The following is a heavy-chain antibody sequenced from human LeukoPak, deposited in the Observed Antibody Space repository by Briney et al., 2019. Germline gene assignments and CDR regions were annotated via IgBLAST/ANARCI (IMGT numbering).Heavy chain of an antibody. V-gene: IGHV4-31*03. D-gene: IGHD3-22*01. CDR3: ARGDSSGYPAVEANEDDKKFDY. CDR2: IYYSGST. J-gene: IGHJ4*02. Sequence: SQTLSLTCTVSGGSISSGGYYWSWTRQHPGKGLEWIGYIYYSGSTYYNPSLKSRVTISVDTSKNQFSLKLSSVTAADTAVYYCARGDSSGYPAVEANEDDKKFDYWGQGTLVTVSS. CDR1: GGSISSGGYY.